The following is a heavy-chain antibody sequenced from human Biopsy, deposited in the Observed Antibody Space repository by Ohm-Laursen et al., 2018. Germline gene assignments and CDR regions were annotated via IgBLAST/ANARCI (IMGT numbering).Heavy chain of an antibody. V-gene: IGHV1-69*01. D-gene: IGHD1/OR15-1a*01. CDR1: GGTLSSSA. CDR2: FIGIFRTA. CDR3: ARGGGYNWNNGWFDP. J-gene: IGHJ5*02. Sequence: SSVKVSCKASGGTLSSSAITWVRQAPGQGLEWMGGFIGIFRTAHYAQKFQGRVTITADEFMSTAYMELSSLRSEDTAVYYCARGGGYNWNNGWFDPWGQGTLVTVSS.